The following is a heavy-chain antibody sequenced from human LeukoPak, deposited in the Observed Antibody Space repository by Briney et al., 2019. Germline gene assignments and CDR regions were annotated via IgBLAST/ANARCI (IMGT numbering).Heavy chain of an antibody. D-gene: IGHD2-8*02. V-gene: IGHV3-74*01. CDR2: IDPDGSPT. J-gene: IGHJ6*02. CDR1: GFTLNGYW. CDR3: TRVQAGRSGLMDV. Sequence: GGSRRLSCAAPGFTLNGYWRHWVRQAPGEGLVCVSRIDPDGSPTNYAESVKGRFTTSRDNAKNTMYLQMNSLRAEDTALYYCTRVQAGRSGLMDVWGRGTTVTVS.